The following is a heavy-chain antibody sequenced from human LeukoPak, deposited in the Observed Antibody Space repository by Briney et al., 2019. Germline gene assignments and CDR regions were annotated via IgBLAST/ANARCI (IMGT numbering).Heavy chain of an antibody. CDR3: ARGGVALGWRAFDI. V-gene: IGHV1-2*02. CDR1: GYTFTGYY. D-gene: IGHD2-15*01. Sequence: ASVKVSCKASGYTFTGYYMHWVRQAPGQGLEWMGWINPNSGGTNYAQKLQGRVTMTRDTSISTAYMELSRLRSDDTAVYYCARGGVALGWRAFDIWGQGTMVTVSS. CDR2: INPNSGGT. J-gene: IGHJ3*02.